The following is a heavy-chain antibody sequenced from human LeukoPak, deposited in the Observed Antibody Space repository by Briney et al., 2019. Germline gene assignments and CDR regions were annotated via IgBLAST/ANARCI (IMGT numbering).Heavy chain of an antibody. D-gene: IGHD6-19*01. J-gene: IGHJ4*02. V-gene: IGHV1-2*02. Sequence: ASVKVSCKASGGTFSSYAISWVRQAPGQGLEWMGWINPNSGGTNYAQKFQGRVTMTRDTSISTAYMELSRLRSDDTAVYYCARERGGEQWLVNYWGQGTLVTVSS. CDR2: INPNSGGT. CDR3: ARERGGEQWLVNY. CDR1: GGTFSSYA.